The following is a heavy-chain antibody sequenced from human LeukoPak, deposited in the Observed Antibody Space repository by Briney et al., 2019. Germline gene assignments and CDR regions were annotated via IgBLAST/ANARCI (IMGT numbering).Heavy chain of an antibody. Sequence: GGSLRLSCAASGFTFSSYAMSWVRQAPGKGLEWVSVISGSGGTTYYADSVKGRFTISRDNSKNTLFLQMNSLRAEDTAVYYCAKHGAFYGLDVWGQGTTVTVSS. V-gene: IGHV3-23*01. CDR2: ISGSGGTT. J-gene: IGHJ6*02. D-gene: IGHD3-16*01. CDR1: GFTFSSYA. CDR3: AKHGAFYGLDV.